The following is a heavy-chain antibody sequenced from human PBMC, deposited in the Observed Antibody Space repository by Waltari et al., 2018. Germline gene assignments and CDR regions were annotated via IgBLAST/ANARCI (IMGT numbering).Heavy chain of an antibody. Sequence: EVQLVESAGGLVQPGVPLRLSCAASGFIFSDHYLDWVRQAPGKGLEWVGQTRNKRHSYTTEYAASVKGRFTISRDDSKNSLYLQMNSLKTEDTAVYYCARWESGAPVNWGRGTLVTVSS. CDR1: GFIFSDHY. J-gene: IGHJ4*02. D-gene: IGHD1-26*01. CDR3: ARWESGAPVN. CDR2: TRNKRHSYTT. V-gene: IGHV3-72*01.